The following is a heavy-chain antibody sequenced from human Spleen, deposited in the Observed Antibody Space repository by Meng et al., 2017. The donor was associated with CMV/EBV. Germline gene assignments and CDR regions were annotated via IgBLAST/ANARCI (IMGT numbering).Heavy chain of an antibody. Sequence: LSLTCAASGFTFSSYWMHWVRQAPGKGLVWVSRINSDGSSTSYADSVKGRFTISRDNAKNTLYLQMNSLRAEDTAVYYCARVSYYYYGMDVWGQGTTVTVSS. V-gene: IGHV3-74*01. CDR2: INSDGSST. J-gene: IGHJ6*02. CDR3: ARVSYYYYGMDV. CDR1: GFTFSSYW.